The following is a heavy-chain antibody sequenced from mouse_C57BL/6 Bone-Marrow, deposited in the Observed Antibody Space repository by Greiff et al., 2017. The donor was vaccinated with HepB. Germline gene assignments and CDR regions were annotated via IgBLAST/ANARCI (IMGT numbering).Heavy chain of an antibody. Sequence: QVTLKESGPGILQSSQTLSLTCSFSGFSLSTSGMGVSWIRQPSGKGLEWLAHIYWDDDKRYNPSLKSRLTISKDTSRNQVFLKITSVDTADTATYYCARVYDGYYERDAMDYWGQGTSVTVSS. CDR3: ARVYDGYYERDAMDY. CDR2: IYWDDDK. CDR1: GFSLSTSGMG. J-gene: IGHJ4*01. V-gene: IGHV8-12*01. D-gene: IGHD2-3*01.